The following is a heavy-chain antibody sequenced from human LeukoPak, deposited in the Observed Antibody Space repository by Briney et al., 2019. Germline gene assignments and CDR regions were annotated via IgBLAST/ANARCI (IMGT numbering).Heavy chain of an antibody. CDR1: GFAVSNNY. Sequence: NPGGSLRLSCAASGFAVSNNYMNWVRQTPGKGLEWVSSISRSSGYVFYADSMKGRFTVSRDNSKNSLYLQMNTLRAEDTAVYYCARFPEGSSTWSIDFWGQGTLVTVSS. CDR2: ISRSSGYV. V-gene: IGHV3-21*01. CDR3: ARFPEGSSTWSIDF. J-gene: IGHJ4*02. D-gene: IGHD6-13*01.